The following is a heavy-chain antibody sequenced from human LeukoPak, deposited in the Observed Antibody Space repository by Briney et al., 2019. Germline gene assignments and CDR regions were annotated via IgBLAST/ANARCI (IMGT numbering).Heavy chain of an antibody. D-gene: IGHD2-15*01. CDR1: GYSFTSYW. CDR2: IYPGDSDT. CDR3: AMTTGLLQNAFDI. Sequence: GESLKISCKGSGYSFTSYWIGWVRQMPGKGLEWMGIIYPGDSDTRYSPSLQGQVTISADKSISTAYLQWSSLKASDTAMYYCAMTTGLLQNAFDIWGQGTMVTVSS. J-gene: IGHJ3*02. V-gene: IGHV5-51*01.